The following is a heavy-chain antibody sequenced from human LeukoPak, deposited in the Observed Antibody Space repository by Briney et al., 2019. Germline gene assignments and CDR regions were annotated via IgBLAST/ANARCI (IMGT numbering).Heavy chain of an antibody. J-gene: IGHJ4*02. CDR1: GGSTSSSSYY. Sequence: SETLSLTCTVSGGSTSSSSYYWGWIRQPPGKGLEWIGSIYYSGSTYYNPSLKSRVTISVDTSKNQFSLKLSSVTAADTAVYYCASIYCSSTSCYLFDYWGQGTLVTVSS. CDR2: IYYSGST. D-gene: IGHD2-2*01. V-gene: IGHV4-39*01. CDR3: ASIYCSSTSCYLFDY.